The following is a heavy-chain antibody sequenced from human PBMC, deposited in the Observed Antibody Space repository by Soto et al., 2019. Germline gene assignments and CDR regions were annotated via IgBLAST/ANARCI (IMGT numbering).Heavy chain of an antibody. D-gene: IGHD4-17*01. V-gene: IGHV4-34*01. CDR1: GGSFSGYY. J-gene: IGHJ4*02. CDR2: INHSGST. CDR3: ARFFDYGDHYFDY. Sequence: SETLSLTCAVYGGSFSGYYWSWIRQPPGKGLEWIGEINHSGSTNYNPSLKSRVTISVDTSKNQFSLKLSSVTAADTAVYYCARFFDYGDHYFDYWGQGTLVTVSS.